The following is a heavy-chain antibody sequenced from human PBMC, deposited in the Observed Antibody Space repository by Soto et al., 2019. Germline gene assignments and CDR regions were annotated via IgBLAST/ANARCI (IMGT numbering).Heavy chain of an antibody. D-gene: IGHD6-19*01. J-gene: IGHJ3*02. CDR3: ARGVSSADAFDI. CDR1: GFTFSSYG. Sequence: QVQLVESGGGVVQPGRSLRLSCAASGFTFSSYGMHWVRQAPGKGLEWVAVIWYDGSNKYYADSVKGRFTISRDNSKNTLYLQMNSLRAEETAVYYCARGVSSADAFDIWGQGTMVTVSS. V-gene: IGHV3-33*01. CDR2: IWYDGSNK.